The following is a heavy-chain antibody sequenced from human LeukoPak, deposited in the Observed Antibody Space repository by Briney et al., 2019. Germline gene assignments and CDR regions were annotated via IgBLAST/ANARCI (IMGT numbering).Heavy chain of an antibody. CDR2: INHSGST. V-gene: IGHV4-34*01. CDR3: ATPGRRFDY. Sequence: SETLSLTCAVYGGSFSGYYWSWIRRPPGKGLEWIGEINHSGSTNYNPSLKSRVTISVDTSKNQYSLKLSSVTAADTAVYYCATPGRRFDYWGQGTLVTVSS. J-gene: IGHJ4*02. CDR1: GGSFSGYY.